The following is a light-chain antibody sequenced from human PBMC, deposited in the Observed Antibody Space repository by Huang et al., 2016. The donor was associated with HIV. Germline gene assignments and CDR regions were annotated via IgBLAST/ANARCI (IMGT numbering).Light chain of an antibody. CDR3: QQYDSSPIFT. CDR1: QSVSSKD. CDR2: GAA. J-gene: IGKJ3*01. Sequence: EIVLTQSPGTVSWAPGERATLACRASQSVSSKDLAGYQQKPGQAPRLLIYGAAYSDTGIPDGFSGSGSVTDFTLTISRLEPEDFAVYYCQQYDSSPIFTFGPGTKVDIK. V-gene: IGKV3-20*01.